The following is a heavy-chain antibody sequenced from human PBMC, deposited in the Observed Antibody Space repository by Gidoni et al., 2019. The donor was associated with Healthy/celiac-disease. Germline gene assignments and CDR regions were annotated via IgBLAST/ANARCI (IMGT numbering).Heavy chain of an antibody. D-gene: IGHD4-17*01. CDR3: ARDMLYGDHYFDY. Sequence: QVQLQESGPGLVKPSETLSLTCTVSGGSISSYYWSWLRQPPGKGLEWIGYIYYSGSTNYNPSLKSRVTISVDTSKNQFSLKLSSVTAADTAVYYCARDMLYGDHYFDYWGQGTLVTVSS. CDR1: GGSISSYY. J-gene: IGHJ4*02. V-gene: IGHV4-59*01. CDR2: IYYSGST.